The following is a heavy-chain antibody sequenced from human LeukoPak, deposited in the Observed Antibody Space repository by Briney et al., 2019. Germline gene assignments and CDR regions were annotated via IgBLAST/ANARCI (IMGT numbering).Heavy chain of an antibody. J-gene: IGHJ4*02. Sequence: GRSLRLSCAASGFTFSSYGMHWVRQAPGKGLEWVSYISSSSSTIYYADSVKGRFTISRDNAKNSLYLQMNSLRAEDTAVYYCARGGRSSSWYYWGQGTLVTVSS. CDR1: GFTFSSYG. V-gene: IGHV3-48*04. CDR3: ARGGRSSSWYY. D-gene: IGHD6-13*01. CDR2: ISSSSSTI.